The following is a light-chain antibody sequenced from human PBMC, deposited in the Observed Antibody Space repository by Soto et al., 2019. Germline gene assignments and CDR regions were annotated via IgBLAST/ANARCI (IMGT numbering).Light chain of an antibody. V-gene: IGKV3-20*01. J-gene: IGKJ3*01. CDR1: QSVGSN. Sequence: IVMTPSPATLSGPPGERVTLSSRASQSVGSNVAWYQQRPGQAPRLLIYGASSRATGIPDRFSGSGSGTDFTLTISRLEPEDFAVYYCQQYGSSPPVTFGPGTKVDI. CDR2: GAS. CDR3: QQYGSSPPVT.